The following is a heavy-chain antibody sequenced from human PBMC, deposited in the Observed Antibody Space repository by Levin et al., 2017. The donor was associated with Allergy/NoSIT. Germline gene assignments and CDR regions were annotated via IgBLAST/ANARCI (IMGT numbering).Heavy chain of an antibody. CDR1: GYTFTSYG. CDR2: ISAYNGNT. Sequence: ASVKVSCKASGYTFTSYGISWVRQAPGQGLEWMGWISAYNGNTNYAQKLQGRVTMTTDTSTSTAYMELRSLRSDDTAVYYCARDLMVGATLGDVDYWGQGTLVTVSS. V-gene: IGHV1-18*01. D-gene: IGHD1-26*01. J-gene: IGHJ4*02. CDR3: ARDLMVGATLGDVDY.